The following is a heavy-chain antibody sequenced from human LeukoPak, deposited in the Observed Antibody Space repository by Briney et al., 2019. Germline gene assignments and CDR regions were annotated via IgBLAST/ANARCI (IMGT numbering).Heavy chain of an antibody. D-gene: IGHD3-3*01. J-gene: IGHJ3*02. CDR2: VYYNGFT. Sequence: SETLSLTCTVSGGSISSPNFYWGWIRQPPGKGLEWIGNVYYNGFTYYSPSLKSRVTISVDTSKNQFSLKLTSVTAADTAVYYCARLDDFWSGSGSVDIWGQGTLVSVSS. V-gene: IGHV4-39*01. CDR1: GGSISSPNFY. CDR3: ARLDDFWSGSGSVDI.